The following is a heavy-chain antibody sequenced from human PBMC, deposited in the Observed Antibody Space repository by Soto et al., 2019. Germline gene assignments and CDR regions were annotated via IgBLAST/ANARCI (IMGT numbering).Heavy chain of an antibody. Sequence: SETLSLTCAVYGGSFSGYYWSWIRQPPGKGLEWIGEINHSGSTNYNPSLKSRVTISVDTSKNQFSLKLSSVTAADTAVYYCASVIAAPPNYYYGMDVWGQWTTVTVSS. J-gene: IGHJ6*02. D-gene: IGHD6-6*01. CDR1: GGSFSGYY. V-gene: IGHV4-34*01. CDR3: ASVIAAPPNYYYGMDV. CDR2: INHSGST.